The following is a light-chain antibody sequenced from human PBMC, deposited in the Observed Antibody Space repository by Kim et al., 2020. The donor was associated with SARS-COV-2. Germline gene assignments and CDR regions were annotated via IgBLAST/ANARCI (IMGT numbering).Light chain of an antibody. CDR2: GKN. CDR3: CSRDSSGSQMV. Sequence: YYPSRYQQKSGQTPLLVIFGKNNRPPRIPGRFSVSSSGNAASLTITGAQAEDEADYYCCSRDSSGSQMVFGGGTQLTVL. CDR1: YY. J-gene: IGLJ3*02. V-gene: IGLV3-19*01.